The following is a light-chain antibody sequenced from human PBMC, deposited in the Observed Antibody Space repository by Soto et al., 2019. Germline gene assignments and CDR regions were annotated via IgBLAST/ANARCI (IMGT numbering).Light chain of an antibody. J-gene: IGKJ5*01. CDR2: DAS. CDR3: QQRSNWPIT. Sequence: EIVLTQSPATLSLSPGERVTLSCRTSQSVSNYFAWYQQKPGRAPRLLIYDASSRATGIPARFIGSGSGTDFTLTISSLEPEDFAIYDCQQRSNWPITCGQGTRLEIK. CDR1: QSVSNY. V-gene: IGKV3-11*01.